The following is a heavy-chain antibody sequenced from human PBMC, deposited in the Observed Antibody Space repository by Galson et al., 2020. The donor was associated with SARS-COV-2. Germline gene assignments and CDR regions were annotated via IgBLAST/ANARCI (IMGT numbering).Heavy chain of an antibody. J-gene: IGHJ6*03. CDR3: AKGGYYYSYYMDV. Sequence: GGSLRLSCAASGFTFSSYAMTWVRQAPGKGLEWVSFITASGGSTHYADSVRGRFTVSKDNSNNTLYLQMNSLRAEDTAVYYCAKGGYYYSYYMDVWGKGTTVTVSS. V-gene: IGHV3-23*01. CDR2: ITASGGST. D-gene: IGHD3-16*01. CDR1: GFTFSSYA.